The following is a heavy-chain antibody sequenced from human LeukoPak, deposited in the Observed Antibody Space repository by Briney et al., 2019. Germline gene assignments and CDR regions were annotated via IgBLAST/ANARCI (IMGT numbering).Heavy chain of an antibody. Sequence: PGGSLRLSCAASGFIFSSYAMSWVRQAPGKGLEWVSAISGGGDNTYYAASVKGRFTTTRDNSKNTLYLQMNSLRAEDTALYYCATPRSSYYYYGMDVWGQGTTVIVFS. CDR1: GFIFSSYA. J-gene: IGHJ6*02. V-gene: IGHV3-23*01. CDR3: ATPRSSYYYYGMDV. CDR2: ISGGGDNT.